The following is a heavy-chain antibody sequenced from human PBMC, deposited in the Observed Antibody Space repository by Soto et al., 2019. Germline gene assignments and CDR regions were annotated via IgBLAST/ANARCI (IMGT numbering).Heavy chain of an antibody. D-gene: IGHD6-13*01. V-gene: IGHV3-23*01. J-gene: IGHJ4*02. CDR1: GFTFSSYA. Sequence: GGSLRLSCAASGFTFSSYAMSWVRQAPGKGLEWVLAISGSGGSTYYADSVKGRFTISRDNSTNTLYLPMNSLRAEDTAVYYCAKEIAAAGNKRDYWGQGTLVTVPS. CDR2: ISGSGGST. CDR3: AKEIAAAGNKRDY.